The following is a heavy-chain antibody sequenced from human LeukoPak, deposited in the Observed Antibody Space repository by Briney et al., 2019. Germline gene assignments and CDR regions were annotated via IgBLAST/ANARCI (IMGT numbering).Heavy chain of an antibody. V-gene: IGHV4-34*01. J-gene: IGHJ6*03. CDR3: ARALRGYSYGYYYYYYMDV. CDR1: GGSFSGYY. Sequence: SETLSLTCAVYGGSFSGYYWSWIRQPPGKGLEWIGEINHSGSTNYNPSLKSRVTISVDTSKNQLSLKLSSVTAADTAVYYCARALRGYSYGYYYYYYMDVWGKGTTVTVSS. D-gene: IGHD5-18*01. CDR2: INHSGST.